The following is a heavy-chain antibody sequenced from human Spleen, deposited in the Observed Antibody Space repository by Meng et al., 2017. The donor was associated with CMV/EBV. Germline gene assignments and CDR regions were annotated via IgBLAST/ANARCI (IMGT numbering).Heavy chain of an antibody. J-gene: IGHJ5*02. CDR2: INPATDDT. Sequence: KGACKGSGYTVTGYYVHWVRQAHGQGREWMGWINPATDDTNYGQKIQGRVTMTRDTSISTVYMELSRLRADDTAVYYCTRALYNWFDTWGQGTLVTVSS. CDR1: GYTVTGYY. V-gene: IGHV1-2*02. CDR3: TRALYNWFDT.